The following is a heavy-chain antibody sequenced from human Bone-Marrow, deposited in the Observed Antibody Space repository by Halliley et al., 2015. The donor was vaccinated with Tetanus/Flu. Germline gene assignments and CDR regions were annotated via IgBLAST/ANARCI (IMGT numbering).Heavy chain of an antibody. D-gene: IGHD3-10*01. CDR3: ARGGQFDWFDP. CDR2: IYSCGTT. V-gene: IGHV3-53*04. Sequence: GLEGVSVIYSCGTTDYADSVKGRFTISRHNSKNTVYLQMNSLRVDDTAVYFCARGGQFDWFDPWGQGTLVTVSS. J-gene: IGHJ5*02.